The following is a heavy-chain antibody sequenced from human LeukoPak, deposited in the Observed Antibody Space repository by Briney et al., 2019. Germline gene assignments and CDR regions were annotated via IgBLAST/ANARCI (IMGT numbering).Heavy chain of an antibody. CDR2: ISGSGGNT. D-gene: IGHD2-2*01. V-gene: IGHV3-23*01. CDR1: GFTFSSYG. CDR3: AKRADIPAPTYYFDY. J-gene: IGHJ4*02. Sequence: GGSLRLSCAASGFTFSSYGMGCVRQAPGKGLEWISAISGSGGNTYYAASVKGRFTFSRDNSKNTLCLQMNSLRAEDTAVYYCAKRADIPAPTYYFDYWGQGTLVTVSS.